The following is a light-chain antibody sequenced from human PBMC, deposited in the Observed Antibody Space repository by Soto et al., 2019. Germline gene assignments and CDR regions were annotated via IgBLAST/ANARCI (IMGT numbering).Light chain of an antibody. CDR2: EVS. J-gene: IGLJ1*01. CDR1: SSDVGSYTL. Sequence: QSALTQPASVSGSPGQSITISCTGTSSDVGSYTLVSWYQQHPGKAPKLMIYEVSERPSGVSNRFSGSKSGNTASLTISGLQAEDEADYYCCSYASTNTWVFGTGTKLIVL. CDR3: CSYASTNTWV. V-gene: IGLV2-23*02.